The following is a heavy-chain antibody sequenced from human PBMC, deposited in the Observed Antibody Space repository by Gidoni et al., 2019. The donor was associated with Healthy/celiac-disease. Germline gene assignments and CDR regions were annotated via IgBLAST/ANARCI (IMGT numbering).Heavy chain of an antibody. D-gene: IGHD2-2*02. J-gene: IGHJ4*02. V-gene: IGHV1-69*01. CDR1: GGTFSSYA. Sequence: QVQLVQSGAEVKKPGSSVKVPCKASGGTFSSYAISWVRQAPGQGIEWMGGIIPIFGAANYAQKFHGRVTITADESTSTAYMELSSLRSEDTAVYYCARGESGDIVVVPAAIGYYFDYWGQGTLVTVSS. CDR2: IIPIFGAA. CDR3: ARGESGDIVVVPAAIGYYFDY.